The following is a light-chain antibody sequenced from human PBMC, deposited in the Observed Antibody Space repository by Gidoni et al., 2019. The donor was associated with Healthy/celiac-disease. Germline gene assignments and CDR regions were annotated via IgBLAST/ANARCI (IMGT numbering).Light chain of an antibody. Sequence: DIVMTQSPLSLPVTPGEPASISCRSSQSLLHSNGYNYLDWYLQKPGQSPQLLIYWGSNRASGVPDRLSGSGSGTDFTLKISRVEAEDVGVYYCMQALQTPLFTFGPGTKVDIK. CDR3: MQALQTPLFT. CDR2: WGS. CDR1: QSLLHSNGYNY. J-gene: IGKJ3*01. V-gene: IGKV2-28*01.